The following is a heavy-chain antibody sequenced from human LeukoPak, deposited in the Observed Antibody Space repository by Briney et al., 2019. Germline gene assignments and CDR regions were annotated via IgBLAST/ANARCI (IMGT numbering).Heavy chain of an antibody. CDR2: IYSGGST. CDR1: GFTVSSNY. CDR3: ARGVYYYDSRAGDY. D-gene: IGHD3-22*01. V-gene: IGHV3-66*01. J-gene: IGHJ4*02. Sequence: GGSLRLSCAASGFTVSSNYMSWVRQAPGKGLEWVSVIYSGGSTYYADSVKGRFTISRDNSKNTLYLQMNSLRAEDTAVYYCARGVYYYDSRAGDYWGQGTLVTVSS.